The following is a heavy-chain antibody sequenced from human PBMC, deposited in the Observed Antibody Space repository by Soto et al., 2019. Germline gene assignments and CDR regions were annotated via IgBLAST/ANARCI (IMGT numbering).Heavy chain of an antibody. CDR2: IYYSGST. J-gene: IGHJ6*02. Sequence: SETLSLTCAVSGVSINSYYWSWIRQPPGKGLEWIGYIYYSGSTNYNPSLKSRVTISVDRSQTQFSLKLGSVTAADTAVYYCARALGMSNRYYYGMDVWGQGTTVTVYS. CDR1: GVSINSYY. V-gene: IGHV4-59*01. CDR3: ARALGMSNRYYYGMDV. D-gene: IGHD4-4*01.